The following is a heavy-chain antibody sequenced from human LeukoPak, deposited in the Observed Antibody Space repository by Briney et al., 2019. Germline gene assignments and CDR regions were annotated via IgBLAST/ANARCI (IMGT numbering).Heavy chain of an antibody. CDR3: ARELVVPDGGGYYYYYMDV. CDR2: MYYSGST. D-gene: IGHD2-15*01. J-gene: IGHJ6*03. Sequence: PSETLSLTCSVSGGSVNSGGHYWSWIRQHPGKGLEWIGHMYYSGSTNYNPSLKSRVLISVDTSTNQFSLELSSVTAADTAVYYCARELVVPDGGGYYYYYMDVWGKGTTVTVSS. CDR1: GGSVNSGGHY. V-gene: IGHV4-31*03.